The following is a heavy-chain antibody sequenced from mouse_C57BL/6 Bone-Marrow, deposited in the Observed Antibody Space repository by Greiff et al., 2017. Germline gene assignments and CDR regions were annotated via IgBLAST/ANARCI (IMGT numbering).Heavy chain of an antibody. V-gene: IGHV5-6*01. J-gene: IGHJ3*01. D-gene: IGHD2-4*01. Sequence: EVKLVESGGDLVKPGGSLKLSCAASGFTFSSYGMSWVRQTPDKRLEWVATISSGGSYTYYPDSVKGRFTISRDNAKNTLYLQMSSLKSEDTAMYYCARQSTMITRMFAYWGQGTLVTVSA. CDR1: GFTFSSYG. CDR2: ISSGGSYT. CDR3: ARQSTMITRMFAY.